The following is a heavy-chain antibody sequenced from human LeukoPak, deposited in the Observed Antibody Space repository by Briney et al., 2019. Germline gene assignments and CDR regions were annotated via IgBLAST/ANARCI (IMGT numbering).Heavy chain of an antibody. Sequence: PSETLSLTCTVSGGSISSGGYYWSWIRQRPGKGLEWIGYIYYSGSTYYNPSLKSRVTISVDTPKNQFSLKLSSVTAADTAVYYCARAPYSSSWYYFDYWGQGTLVTVSS. J-gene: IGHJ4*02. CDR1: GGSISSGGYY. V-gene: IGHV4-31*03. CDR3: ARAPYSSSWYYFDY. CDR2: IYYSGST. D-gene: IGHD6-13*01.